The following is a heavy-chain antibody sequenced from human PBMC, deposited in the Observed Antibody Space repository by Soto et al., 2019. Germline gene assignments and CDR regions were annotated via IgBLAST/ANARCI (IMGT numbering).Heavy chain of an antibody. CDR2: INWNSGSM. Sequence: GGSLRLSCAASGFTFDEYAMHCGRHVLWKGLEWVSGINWNSGSMGYWYALTGLFSIARDNAKNSRHVQIESLSAEDTALYYCVKDYRINWHRGQFCQRGQGTLVTGS. CDR3: VKDYRINWHRGQFCQ. CDR1: GFTFDEYA. V-gene: IGHV3-9*01. J-gene: IGHJ1*01. D-gene: IGHD1-1*01.